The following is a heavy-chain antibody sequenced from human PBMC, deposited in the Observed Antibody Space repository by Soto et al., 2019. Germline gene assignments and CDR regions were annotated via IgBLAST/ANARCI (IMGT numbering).Heavy chain of an antibody. CDR2: FYSSGSI. CDR1: GYSITAGGYY. Sequence: PSETLSLTCFVSGYSITAGGYYWSWIRHHPGKGLEWIGSFYSSGSIIYNPSLRSRVSISGDTSSNQFSMSLTSVTAADTDRYYCARMYSSGSGWFHPWGQGTLVPV. D-gene: IGHD6-19*01. J-gene: IGHJ5*02. V-gene: IGHV4-31*03. CDR3: ARMYSSGSGWFHP.